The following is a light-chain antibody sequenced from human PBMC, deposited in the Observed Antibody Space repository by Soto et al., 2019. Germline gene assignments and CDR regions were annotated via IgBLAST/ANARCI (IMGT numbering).Light chain of an antibody. J-gene: IGLJ2*01. Sequence: QSVLTQPASVSGSLGQSITISCTGTSRDVGTYNLVSWFQQHPGKAPKVMIYEVIKRPSGVSNRFSGSKSGNTASLTISGLQAEDEFDYHCCPYAGSSTFVVFVGGTKVTVL. V-gene: IGLV2-23*02. CDR1: SRDVGTYNL. CDR3: CPYAGSSTFVV. CDR2: EVI.